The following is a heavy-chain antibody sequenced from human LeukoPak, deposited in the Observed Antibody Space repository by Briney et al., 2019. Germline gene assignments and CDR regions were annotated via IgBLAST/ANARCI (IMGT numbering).Heavy chain of an antibody. CDR1: GGSISSGSYY. CDR2: IYTSGST. CDR3: ARADPANYDFWSGYAFDI. V-gene: IGHV4-61*02. Sequence: SQTLSLTCTVSGGSISSGSYYWSWIRQPVGKGLEWIGRIYTSGSTNYNPSLKSRVTISVDTSKNQFSLKLSSVTAADTAVYYCARADPANYDFWSGYAFDIWGQGTMVTVSS. D-gene: IGHD3-3*01. J-gene: IGHJ3*02.